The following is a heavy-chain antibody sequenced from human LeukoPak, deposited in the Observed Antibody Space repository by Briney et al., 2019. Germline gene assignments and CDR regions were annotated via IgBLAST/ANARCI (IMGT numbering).Heavy chain of an antibody. CDR2: IIPILGIA. V-gene: IGHV1-69*04. CDR1: GGTFSSYA. J-gene: IGHJ4*02. CDR3: ARGYYYDSSGYYPEDY. Sequence: GASVKVSCKASGGTFSSYAISWVRQAPGQGREWMGRIIPILGIANYAQKFQGRVTITADKSTSTAYMELSSLRSEDTAVYYCARGYYYDSSGYYPEDYWGQGTLVTVSS. D-gene: IGHD3-22*01.